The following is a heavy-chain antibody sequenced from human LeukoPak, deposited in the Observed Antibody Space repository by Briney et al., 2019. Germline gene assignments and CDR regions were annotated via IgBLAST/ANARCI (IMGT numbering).Heavy chain of an antibody. CDR3: AFPHCSSTSCYLDYFDY. CDR2: ISYDGSNK. D-gene: IGHD2-2*01. CDR1: GFTFSSYG. Sequence: PGGSLRLSCAASGFTFSSYGMHWVRQAPGKGLEWVAVISYDGSNKYNADSVKGRFTISRDNSKNTLYLQMNSLRAEDTAVYYCAFPHCSSTSCYLDYFDYWGQGTLVTVSS. V-gene: IGHV3-30*03. J-gene: IGHJ4*02.